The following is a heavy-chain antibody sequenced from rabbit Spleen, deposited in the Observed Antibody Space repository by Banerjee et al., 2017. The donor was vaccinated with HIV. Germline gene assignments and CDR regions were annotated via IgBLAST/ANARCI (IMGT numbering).Heavy chain of an antibody. J-gene: IGHJ4*01. D-gene: IGHD4-1*01. CDR3: VREVAAKFGL. CDR1: GFTLSSYY. CDR2: IDTGFDNT. Sequence: HLKESGGDLVQPGGSLKLSCTASGFTLSSYYMNWVRQAPGKGLEWIACIDTGFDNTYYANWVNGRFSISSHNAQNTLFLQLNSLTAADTATYFCVREVAAKFGLWGPGTLVTVS. V-gene: IGHV1S7*01.